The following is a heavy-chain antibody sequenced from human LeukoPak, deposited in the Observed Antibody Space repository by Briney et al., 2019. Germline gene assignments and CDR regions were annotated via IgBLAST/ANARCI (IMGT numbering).Heavy chain of an antibody. CDR2: IIPIFGTA. D-gene: IGHD6-19*01. J-gene: IGHJ5*02. Sequence: GSSVKVSCKASGGTFSSYAISWVRQAPGQGLEWMGGIIPIFGTANYAQKFQGRVTITADKSTSTAYMELSSLRSEDTAVYYCARVLTSYNSKMGSNRGSYNWFDPWGQGTLVTVSS. V-gene: IGHV1-69*06. CDR3: ARVLTSYNSKMGSNRGSYNWFDP. CDR1: GGTFSSYA.